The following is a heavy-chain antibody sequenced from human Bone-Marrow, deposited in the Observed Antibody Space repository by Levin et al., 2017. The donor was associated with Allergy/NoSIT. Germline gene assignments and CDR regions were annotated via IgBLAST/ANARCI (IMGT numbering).Heavy chain of an antibody. CDR2: SSSDGSNK. V-gene: IGHV3-30-3*01. CDR3: AKAGRFGWESFGY. CDR1: GFTFSNYA. D-gene: IGHD3-10*01. J-gene: IGHJ4*02. Sequence: GGSLRLSCAGSGFTFSNYAVHWVRQAPGKGLEWVALSSSDGSNKYQADSVKGRFTISRDNSKNTLYLQMNSLRPEDTAVYYCAKAGRFGWESFGYWGQGTLVTVSS.